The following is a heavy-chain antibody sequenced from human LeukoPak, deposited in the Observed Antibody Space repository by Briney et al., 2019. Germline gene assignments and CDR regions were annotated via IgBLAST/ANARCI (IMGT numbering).Heavy chain of an antibody. CDR2: FYYSETT. V-gene: IGHV4-59*01. CDR3: ARGGTYYDYVWGSYRQTLLDY. D-gene: IGHD3-16*02. J-gene: IGHJ4*02. Sequence: PSETLSLTCTVSGDSISSYYWSRIRQPPGKGLEWIGYFYYSETTNYNPSLKSRVTISLDTSKKQLSLKLRSVTAADTAVYYCARGGTYYDYVWGSYRQTLLDYWGQGTLVTVSS. CDR1: GDSISSYY.